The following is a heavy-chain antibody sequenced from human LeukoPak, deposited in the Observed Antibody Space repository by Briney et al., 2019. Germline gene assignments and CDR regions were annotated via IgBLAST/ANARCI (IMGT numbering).Heavy chain of an antibody. CDR3: ATSIDSSGYFDFDY. V-gene: IGHV3-66*01. J-gene: IGHJ4*02. CDR1: GFTVSSNY. D-gene: IGHD3-22*01. CDR2: IYSGGTT. Sequence: GGSLRLSCAASGFTVSSNYMNWVRQAPGKGLDSASVIYSGGTTYYADSVKGRFTMSRDNSKNTLYLQMNSLRAEDTAVYYCATSIDSSGYFDFDYWGQGTLVTVSS.